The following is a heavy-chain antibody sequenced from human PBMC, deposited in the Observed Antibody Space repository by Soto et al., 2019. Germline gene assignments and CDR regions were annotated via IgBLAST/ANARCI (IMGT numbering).Heavy chain of an antibody. CDR1: GYTFTNYA. V-gene: IGHV1-18*01. CDR2: VNTYNGNP. D-gene: IGHD6-6*01. CDR3: ARDSQYSTDWQRFES. J-gene: IGHJ4*02. Sequence: QVQLVQSGVEVKKPGASVKVSCKASGYTFTNYAISCVRQAPGRGLEWMGWVNTYNGNPNYAQLFQGRVTMTTDTSTGTAYMELSSLRSDDSAVYYCARDSQYSTDWQRFESWGQGTLVTVSS.